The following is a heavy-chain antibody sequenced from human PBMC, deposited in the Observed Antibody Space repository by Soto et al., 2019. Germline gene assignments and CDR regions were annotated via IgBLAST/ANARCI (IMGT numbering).Heavy chain of an antibody. Sequence: QVQLQESGPGLVKPSQTLSLTCTVSGDSISSGDYFWSWIRQPPGKGLEWIGYISNSGSTFYNPSLKSRVVMSTDASMNQFSLRLTSVTDADTAVYYCAREPYSESSASDSGRLDSWGQGTLVTVSS. CDR1: GDSISSGDYF. CDR3: AREPYSESSASDSGRLDS. D-gene: IGHD3-22*01. V-gene: IGHV4-30-4*01. J-gene: IGHJ4*02. CDR2: ISNSGST.